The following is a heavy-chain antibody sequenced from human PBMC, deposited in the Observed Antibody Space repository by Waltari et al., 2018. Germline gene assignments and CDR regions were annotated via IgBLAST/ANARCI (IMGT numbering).Heavy chain of an antibody. CDR3: ARTPLVWNHNAFDI. Sequence: QVQLVQSGAEVKKPGASVKVSCKASGYTFTGYYMHWVQQAPGQGLEWMGRINPNSGGTNYAQKFQGRVTMIRDTSISTAYMELSRLRSDDTAVYYCARTPLVWNHNAFDIWGQGTMVTVSS. V-gene: IGHV1-2*06. CDR1: GYTFTGYY. J-gene: IGHJ3*02. D-gene: IGHD1-1*01. CDR2: INPNSGGT.